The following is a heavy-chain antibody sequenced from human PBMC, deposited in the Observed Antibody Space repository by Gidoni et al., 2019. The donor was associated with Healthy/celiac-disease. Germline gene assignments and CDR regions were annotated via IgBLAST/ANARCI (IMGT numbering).Heavy chain of an antibody. CDR3: ARTSMVRGKGYFDY. V-gene: IGHV3-48*02. CDR2: SSSSSSTI. CDR1: GFTFSSYS. D-gene: IGHD3-10*01. Sequence: EVQLVESGGGLVQPGGSLRLSCEASGFTFSSYSMNGVRQAPGKGLEGVSYSSSSSSTIYYADSVKGRFTISRDKAKNSLYLQMNSLRDEDTAVYYCARTSMVRGKGYFDYWGQGTLVTVSS. J-gene: IGHJ4*02.